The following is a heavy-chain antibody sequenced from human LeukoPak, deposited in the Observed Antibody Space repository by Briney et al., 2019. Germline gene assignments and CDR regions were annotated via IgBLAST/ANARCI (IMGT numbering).Heavy chain of an antibody. CDR2: IIPIFGTA. D-gene: IGHD4-11*01. CDR1: GGTFNNYT. J-gene: IGHJ6*02. CDR3: ARATVTTQDPHYYYYYGMDV. V-gene: IGHV1-69*01. Sequence: SVKVSCKASGGTFNNYTINWVRQAPGQGLEWMGGIIPIFGTANFAQKFQGRVTITADESTNTAYMELSSLRSEDTAVYYCARATVTTQDPHYYYYYGMDVWGQGTTVTVSS.